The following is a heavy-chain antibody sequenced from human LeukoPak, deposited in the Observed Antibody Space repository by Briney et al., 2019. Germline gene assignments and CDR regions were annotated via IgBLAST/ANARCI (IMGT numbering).Heavy chain of an antibody. Sequence: GGSLRLSCAASGFTFSNAWMSWVRQAPGKGLEWVGRIKSKTDGGTTDYAAPVKGRFTISRDDSKNTLYLQMNSLKTEDTAVYYCTTVDDILTGYSSLIPSYYFDYWGQGTLVTVSS. CDR3: TTVDDILTGYSSLIPSYYFDY. V-gene: IGHV3-15*01. D-gene: IGHD3-9*01. CDR1: GFTFSNAW. CDR2: IKSKTDGGTT. J-gene: IGHJ4*02.